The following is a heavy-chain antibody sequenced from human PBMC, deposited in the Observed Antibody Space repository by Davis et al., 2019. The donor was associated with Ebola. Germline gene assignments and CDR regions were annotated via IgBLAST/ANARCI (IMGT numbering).Heavy chain of an antibody. CDR3: ASWDYDSSGYYYGY. V-gene: IGHV3-48*02. Sequence: GESLKISCAASGFTFSSYSMNWVRQAPGKGLEWVSYISSSSSTIYYADSVKGRFTISRDNAKNSLYLQINSLRDEDTAVYYCASWDYDSSGYYYGYWGLGTLVTVSS. CDR2: ISSSSSTI. J-gene: IGHJ4*02. CDR1: GFTFSSYS. D-gene: IGHD3-22*01.